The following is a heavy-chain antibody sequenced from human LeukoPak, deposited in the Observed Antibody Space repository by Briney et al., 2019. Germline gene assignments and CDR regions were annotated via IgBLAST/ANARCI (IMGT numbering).Heavy chain of an antibody. V-gene: IGHV3-53*01. Sequence: PGGSLRLSCAASGFTVGTNYMSWVRQAPGKGLQWVSFIYNTGDMYYADSVRGRFTISRDNSKNTLYLEMQSLRAEDTAVYYCARWYCSSTSCYYDYWGQGTLVTVSS. CDR1: GFTVGTNY. J-gene: IGHJ4*02. CDR2: IYNTGDM. D-gene: IGHD2-2*01. CDR3: ARWYCSSTSCYYDY.